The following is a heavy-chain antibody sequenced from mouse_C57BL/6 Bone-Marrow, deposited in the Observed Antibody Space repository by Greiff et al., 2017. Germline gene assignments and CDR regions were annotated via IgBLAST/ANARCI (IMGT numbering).Heavy chain of an antibody. Sequence: VQLQQPGAELVRPGSSVKLSCKASGYTFTSYWMHWVKQRPIQGLEWIGNIDPSDSETHYNQKFKDKATLTVDKSSSTAYKQLSSLTSEDSAVYYCARSGYYGIDYWGQGTTLTVSS. D-gene: IGHD1-1*01. CDR2: IDPSDSET. V-gene: IGHV1-52*01. CDR1: GYTFTSYW. J-gene: IGHJ2*01. CDR3: ARSGYYGIDY.